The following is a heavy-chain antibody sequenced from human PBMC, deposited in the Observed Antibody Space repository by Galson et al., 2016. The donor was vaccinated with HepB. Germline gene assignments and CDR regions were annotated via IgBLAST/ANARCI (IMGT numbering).Heavy chain of an antibody. Sequence: PALVKPTQTLTLTCTFSGFSLSTSGMCVSWIRQPPGKVLEWLALIDWDDDKYYSTSLKTRLTISKDTSKNQVVITMTNMDPVDTATYYCARTPPPAGYSSSWYYFDYWGQGTLVTVSS. CDR2: IDWDDDK. D-gene: IGHD6-13*01. V-gene: IGHV2-70*01. CDR3: ARTPPPAGYSSSWYYFDY. J-gene: IGHJ4*02. CDR1: GFSLSTSGMC.